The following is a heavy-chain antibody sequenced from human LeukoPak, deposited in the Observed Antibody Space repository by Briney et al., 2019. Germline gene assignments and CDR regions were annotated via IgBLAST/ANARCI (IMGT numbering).Heavy chain of an antibody. J-gene: IGHJ4*02. CDR2: IYFSGNT. V-gene: IGHV4-39*01. Sequence: SETLSLTCTVSGDSVSSTYYYWGWIRQPPGKGLEWIGSIYFSGNTYYNSSLKSRFTISVDTSKNQFSLNLSSVTAADTAVYYCARQGTYYYDSTKFTFDYWGQGTLVSVSS. CDR3: ARQGTYYYDSTKFTFDY. D-gene: IGHD3-22*01. CDR1: GDSVSSTYYY.